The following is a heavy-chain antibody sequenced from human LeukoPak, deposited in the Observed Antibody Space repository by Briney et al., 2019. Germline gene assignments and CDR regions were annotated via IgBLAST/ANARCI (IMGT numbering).Heavy chain of an antibody. CDR1: GFTFSSYG. V-gene: IGHV3-30*02. Sequence: GGSLRLSCAASGFTFSSYGMHWVRQAPGKGLEWVAFIRYDGSNKYYADSVKGRLTISRDNSKNTLYLQMNSLRAEDTAVYYCAKDFDWLPTYFDYWGQGTLVTVSS. D-gene: IGHD3-9*01. CDR3: AKDFDWLPTYFDY. CDR2: IRYDGSNK. J-gene: IGHJ4*02.